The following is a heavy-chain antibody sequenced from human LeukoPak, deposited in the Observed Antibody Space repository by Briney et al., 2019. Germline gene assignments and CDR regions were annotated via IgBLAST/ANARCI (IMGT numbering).Heavy chain of an antibody. D-gene: IGHD3-22*01. CDR1: GYTFTGYY. CDR3: ASGSYYDSTGYYYHDY. J-gene: IGHJ4*02. V-gene: IGHV1-2*02. CDR2: INPNSGGT. Sequence: ASVKVSCKASGYTFTGYYLHWVRQAPGQGLEWMGWINPNSGGTDYAQKFQGRVTMTRDTSISTAYMELSRLRSDDTAVYYCASGSYYDSTGYYYHDYWGQGTLVTVSS.